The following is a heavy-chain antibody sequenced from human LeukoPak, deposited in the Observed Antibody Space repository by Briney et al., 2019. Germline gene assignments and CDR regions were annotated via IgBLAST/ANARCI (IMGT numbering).Heavy chain of an antibody. Sequence: GGSLRLSCVASGFTFSDYYMAWFRQAPGKGLEWVSYMSGSGNFTYYADSVEGRFTISRDNTKNSLSLQMNSLRVEDTAMYYCARTLISQYNYALDVWGQGTTVTVSS. J-gene: IGHJ6*02. CDR2: MSGSGNFT. V-gene: IGHV3-11*01. D-gene: IGHD2/OR15-2a*01. CDR1: GFTFSDYY. CDR3: ARTLISQYNYALDV.